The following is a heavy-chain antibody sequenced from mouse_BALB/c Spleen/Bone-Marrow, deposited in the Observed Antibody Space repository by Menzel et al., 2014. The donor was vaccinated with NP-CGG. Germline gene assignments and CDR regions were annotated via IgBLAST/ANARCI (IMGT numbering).Heavy chain of an antibody. CDR1: GFTFSNYG. V-gene: IGHV5-6*02. CDR3: ARRDGGPMDY. Sequence: EVNVVESGGDLVKPGGSLKLSCAASGFTFSNYGMSWVRQTPDKRLEWVATISSGGSYNYYPDSVKGRFTISRDNAKNTLYLQMSSLKSEDTSMYYGARRDGGPMDYWGQGTSVTVSS. J-gene: IGHJ4*01. CDR2: ISSGGSYN. D-gene: IGHD2-3*01.